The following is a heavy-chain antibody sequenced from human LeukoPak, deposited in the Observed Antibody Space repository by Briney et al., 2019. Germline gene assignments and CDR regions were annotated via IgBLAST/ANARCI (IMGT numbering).Heavy chain of an antibody. J-gene: IGHJ4*02. Sequence: GGSLRLSCAASGFATSSYAMSWVRQAPGKGLEWVAVISGSGATTYYTDSVKGRLTISKDNSKNTLYLQMSSPRVEDTAVYYCTRHDLQRHSWSSCFDYWGQGTPVTVSS. V-gene: IGHV3-23*01. D-gene: IGHD6-13*01. CDR3: TRHDLQRHSWSSCFDY. CDR1: GFATSSYA. CDR2: ISGSGATT.